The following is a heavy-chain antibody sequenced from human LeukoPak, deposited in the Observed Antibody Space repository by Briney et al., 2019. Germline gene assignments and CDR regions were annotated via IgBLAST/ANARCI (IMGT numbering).Heavy chain of an antibody. CDR3: ARGQPRSYYYGSGSYREGNYFDY. Sequence: SETLSLTCAVHGGSLSGHYCIWIRQPPGKGLEWIGEINHSGSPNYSPSFKSRVSISVDTSKNQFSLSLRSVTAADTAVYYCARGQPRSYYYGSGSYREGNYFDYWGQGTLVTVSS. J-gene: IGHJ4*02. D-gene: IGHD3-10*01. CDR1: GGSLSGHY. CDR2: INHSGSP. V-gene: IGHV4-34*01.